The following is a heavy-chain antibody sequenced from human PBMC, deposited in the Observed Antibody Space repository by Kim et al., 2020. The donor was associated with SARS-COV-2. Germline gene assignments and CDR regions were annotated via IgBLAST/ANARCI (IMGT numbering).Heavy chain of an antibody. Sequence: GGSLRLSCAASGFTFSSYAMHWVRQAPGKGLEWVAVISYDGSNKYYADSVKGRFTISRDNSKNTLYLQMNSLRAEDTAVYYCARAGLGSFVNYYYYGMDV. D-gene: IGHD3-10*01. CDR3: ARAGLGSFVNYYYYGMDV. CDR2: ISYDGSNK. V-gene: IGHV3-30*04. CDR1: GFTFSSYA. J-gene: IGHJ6*01.